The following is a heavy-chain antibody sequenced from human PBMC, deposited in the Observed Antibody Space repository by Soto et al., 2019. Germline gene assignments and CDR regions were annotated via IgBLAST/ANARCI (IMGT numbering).Heavy chain of an antibody. CDR2: ISGSGYI. Sequence: EVQLVESGGGLVKPGGSLRLSCAASGFSLNDYTLNWVRWAPGKGLEWVSSISGSGYISYADSLRGRVTISRDNAKKSLYLQIISLRAEDAAVYYCARDCSGATCFPGMDVWGLGTTVTVSS. J-gene: IGHJ6*02. CDR1: GFSLNDYT. D-gene: IGHD2-15*01. V-gene: IGHV3-21*01. CDR3: ARDCSGATCFPGMDV.